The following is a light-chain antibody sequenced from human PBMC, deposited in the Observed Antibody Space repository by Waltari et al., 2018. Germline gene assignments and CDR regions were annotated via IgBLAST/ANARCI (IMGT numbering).Light chain of an antibody. J-gene: IGLJ1*01. V-gene: IGLV2-23*01. CDR3: CSYTGSSTSYG. CDR2: EAT. Sequence: QSALSQPASVSGSPGQSLTIPCTGASTDLASYNLVAWYQHHPNRAPKLIIYEATKRPSWISHRFSGAKSGATASLRISGLQADDEADYYCCSYTGSSTSYGCGGGTKVTVL. CDR1: STDLASYNL.